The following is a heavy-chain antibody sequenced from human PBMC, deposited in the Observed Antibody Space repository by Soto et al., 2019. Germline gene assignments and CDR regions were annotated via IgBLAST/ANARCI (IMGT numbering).Heavy chain of an antibody. D-gene: IGHD3-3*01. V-gene: IGHV3-33*01. CDR3: ARDQKYYDFWDPFQYFDY. CDR2: IWYDGSNK. J-gene: IGHJ4*02. CDR1: GFTFSSYG. Sequence: GGSLRLSCAASGFTFSSYGMHWVRQAPGKGLEWVAVIWYDGSNKYYADSVKGRFTISRDNSKNTLYLQMNSLRAEDTAVYYCARDQKYYDFWDPFQYFDYWGQGTLVTVSS.